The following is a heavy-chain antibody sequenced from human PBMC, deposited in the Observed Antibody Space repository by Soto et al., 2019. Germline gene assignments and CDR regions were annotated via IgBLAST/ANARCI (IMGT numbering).Heavy chain of an antibody. V-gene: IGHV3-30-3*01. J-gene: IGHJ6*01. CDR3: ARLPGALVAVLYIYPLDGREPMSDVDV. Sequence: QMQLVESGGGVVQPGESLRLSCAASGFAFNYYPMHWVRQTPGKGLEWVAVISFDGNNKYYADSVKGRFTISRDNSKNMLYLQMNSLRTEDTAVYYCARLPGALVAVLYIYPLDGREPMSDVDVW. CDR2: ISFDGNNK. D-gene: IGHD6-19*01. CDR1: GFAFNYYP.